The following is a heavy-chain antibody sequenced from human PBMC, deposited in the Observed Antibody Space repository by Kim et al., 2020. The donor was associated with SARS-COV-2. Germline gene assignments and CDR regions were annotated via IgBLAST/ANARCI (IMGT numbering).Heavy chain of an antibody. CDR2: IYHSGST. CDR1: GGSISSGGYS. D-gene: IGHD3-9*01. Sequence: SETLSLTCAVSGGSISSGGYSWSWIRQPPGKGLEWNGYIYHSGSTYYNPSLQSRVSISEDRSKNQFSLKLSSVTAADTAVYYCARADNDYDILTCYDGSQWNYFDYWGQGTLVTVSS. CDR3: ARADNDYDILTCYDGSQWNYFDY. J-gene: IGHJ4*02. V-gene: IGHV4-30-2*01.